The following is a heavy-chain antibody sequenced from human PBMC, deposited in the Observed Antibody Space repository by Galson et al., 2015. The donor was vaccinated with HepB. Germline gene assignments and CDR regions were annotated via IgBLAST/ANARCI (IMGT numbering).Heavy chain of an antibody. J-gene: IGHJ6*03. CDR1: GGSISSYY. Sequence: LSLTCTVSGGSISSYYWSWIRQPAGKGLEWIGRIYTSGSTNYNPSLKSRVTMSVDTSKNQFSLKLSSVTAADTAVYYCARVGQQLVSPARAQPHYYYYYMDVWGKGTTVTVSS. D-gene: IGHD6-13*01. V-gene: IGHV4-4*07. CDR3: ARVGQQLVSPARAQPHYYYYYMDV. CDR2: IYTSGST.